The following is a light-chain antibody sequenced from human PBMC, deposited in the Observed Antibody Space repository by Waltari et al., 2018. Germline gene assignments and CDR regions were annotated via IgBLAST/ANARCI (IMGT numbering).Light chain of an antibody. V-gene: IGLV2-14*03. Sequence: QSALTQPASVSGSPGQSITISCTGTSSAVGGYNYVSWYQQHPGKAPKLMIYDVSNRPSGVSNRFSGSKSGNTASLTISGLQAEDEAGYYCSSFTSSSTLGVFGGGTKLTVL. CDR3: SSFTSSSTLGV. CDR2: DVS. CDR1: SSAVGGYNY. J-gene: IGLJ2*01.